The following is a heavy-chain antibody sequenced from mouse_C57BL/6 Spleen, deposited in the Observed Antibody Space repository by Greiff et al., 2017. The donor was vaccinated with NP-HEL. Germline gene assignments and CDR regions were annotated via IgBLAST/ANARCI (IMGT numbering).Heavy chain of an antibody. D-gene: IGHD1-1*02. J-gene: IGHJ1*03. CDR1: GYTFTSYW. CDR3: ARFYGPYWYFDV. Sequence: VKLQQPGAELVKPGASVKMSCKASGYTFTSYWITWVKQRPGQGLEWIGDIYPGSGSTNYNEKFKSKATLTVDTSSSTAYMQLSSLTSEDSAVYYCARFYGPYWYFDVWGTGTTVTVSS. CDR2: IYPGSGST. V-gene: IGHV1-55*01.